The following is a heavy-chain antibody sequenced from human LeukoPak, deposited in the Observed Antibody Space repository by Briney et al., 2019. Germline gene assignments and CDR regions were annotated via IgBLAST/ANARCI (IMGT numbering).Heavy chain of an antibody. CDR3: ARVLRPMASQYYFDY. CDR2: IYYSGTT. D-gene: IGHD3-10*01. V-gene: IGHV4-59*01. CDR1: GASINTYY. J-gene: IGHJ4*02. Sequence: PSETLSLTCTVSGASINTYYWSWIRQPPGKGLEWIGFIYYSGTTSYNPSLKTRVTISIDTSKNQFSLKLSSVTAADTAVYYCARVLRPMASQYYFDYWGQGTLVTVSS.